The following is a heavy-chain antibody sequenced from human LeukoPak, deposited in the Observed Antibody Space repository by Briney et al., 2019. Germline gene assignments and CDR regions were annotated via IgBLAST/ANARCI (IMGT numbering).Heavy chain of an antibody. Sequence: GGSLRLSCAASGFTFDDYAMHWVRQAPGKGLEWVSGISWNSGSIGYADSVRGRFTISRDNAKNSLFLQMNGLRAEDTAVYYCARRGGSSSRRSPIDYWGQGTLVTVSS. V-gene: IGHV3-9*01. J-gene: IGHJ4*02. CDR2: ISWNSGSI. CDR3: ARRGGSSSRRSPIDY. D-gene: IGHD6-6*01. CDR1: GFTFDDYA.